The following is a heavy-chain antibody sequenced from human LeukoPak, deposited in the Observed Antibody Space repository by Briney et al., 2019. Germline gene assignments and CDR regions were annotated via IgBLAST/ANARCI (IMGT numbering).Heavy chain of an antibody. CDR3: ARGGSSWLY. Sequence: GGSPRLSCAASGLTFSAYWMSWVRQAPGKGLEWVANIKQDGSEKYYVDSVKGRFTIARDNPKNSLYLQMNSLRAEDTAVYYCARGGSSWLYWGQGTLVTVSS. D-gene: IGHD6-13*01. V-gene: IGHV3-7*01. J-gene: IGHJ4*02. CDR2: IKQDGSEK. CDR1: GLTFSAYW.